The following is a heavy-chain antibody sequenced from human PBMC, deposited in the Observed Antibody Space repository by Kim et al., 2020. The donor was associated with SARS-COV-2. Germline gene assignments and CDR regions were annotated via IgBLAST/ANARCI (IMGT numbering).Heavy chain of an antibody. J-gene: IGHJ5*02. V-gene: IGHV4-39*01. CDR2: IDYRGNT. Sequence: SETLSLTCTVSGGSISSSSYYWGWIRQPPGKGLEWIGSIDYRGNTDYNPSLKSRVTISVDTSKDQFSLKLSSVTAADTADYYCARHDYGNNWFDPWGQGT. CDR3: ARHDYGNNWFDP. CDR1: GGSISSSSYY. D-gene: IGHD4-17*01.